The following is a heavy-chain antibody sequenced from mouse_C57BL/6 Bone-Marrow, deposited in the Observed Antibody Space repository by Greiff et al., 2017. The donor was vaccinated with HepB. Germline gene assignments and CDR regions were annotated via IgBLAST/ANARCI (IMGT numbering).Heavy chain of an antibody. CDR3: PRDYGSSYVRYYFDY. CDR1: GYTFTSYW. V-gene: IGHV1-72*01. J-gene: IGHJ2*01. Sequence: QVQLQQPGAELVKPGASVKLSCKASGYTFTSYWMHWVKQRPGRGLEWIGRIDPNSGGTKYNEKFKSKATLTVDKPSSTAYMQLSSLTSEDSAVYYCPRDYGSSYVRYYFDYWGQGTTLTVSS. D-gene: IGHD1-1*01. CDR2: IDPNSGGT.